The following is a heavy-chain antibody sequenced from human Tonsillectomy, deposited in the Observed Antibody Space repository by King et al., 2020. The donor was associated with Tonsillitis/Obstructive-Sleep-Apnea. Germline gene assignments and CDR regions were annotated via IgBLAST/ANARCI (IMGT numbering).Heavy chain of an antibody. CDR1: GFSLSNARMG. V-gene: IGHV2-26*01. CDR3: ARMGSYYYMDV. J-gene: IGHJ6*03. CDR2: IFSNDEK. Sequence: TLQESGPVLVKPPETLTLTCTVSGFSLSNARMGVRWIRQPPGKALEWLAHIFSNDEKSYSTSLKSRLTISKDTSKSQVVLAMTNMDPVDTATYHCARMGSYYYMDVWGKGTTVTVSS.